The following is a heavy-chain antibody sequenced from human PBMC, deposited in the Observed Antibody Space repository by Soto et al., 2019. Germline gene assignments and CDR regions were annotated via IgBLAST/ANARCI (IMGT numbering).Heavy chain of an antibody. CDR2: IWYDGTTT. Sequence: GGSLRLSCAASGFTFSSYGMHWVRQAPGKGLEWVAVIWYDGTTTPYADSVKGRFTISRDNAKNTLYLQMHSLRAEDTALYFCVRDRGYPDSFDVWGRGTMVT. CDR1: GFTFSSYG. D-gene: IGHD1-1*01. CDR3: VRDRGYPDSFDV. J-gene: IGHJ3*01. V-gene: IGHV3-33*01.